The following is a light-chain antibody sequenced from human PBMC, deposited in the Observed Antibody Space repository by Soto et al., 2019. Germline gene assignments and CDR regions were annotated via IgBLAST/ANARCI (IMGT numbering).Light chain of an antibody. Sequence: EILLTQSPGTLSFSPGERATLTCRASQSVFSSYLAWFQQKPGQAPRLLIYGASSRATGIPDRFSGSGSGTDFTLTISRLEPEDFAVYYCQQYGNAPFTFGPGTKVDSK. CDR3: QQYGNAPFT. V-gene: IGKV3-20*01. J-gene: IGKJ3*01. CDR2: GAS. CDR1: QSVFSSY.